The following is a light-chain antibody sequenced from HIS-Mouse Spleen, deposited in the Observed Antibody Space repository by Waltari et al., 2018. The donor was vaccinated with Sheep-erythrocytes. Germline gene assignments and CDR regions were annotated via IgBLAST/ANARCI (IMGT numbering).Light chain of an antibody. CDR3: QSYDSSLSAVV. CDR2: GNS. V-gene: IGLV1-40*01. CDR1: SSNIGAGYD. Sequence: QSVLTQPPSVSGAPGQRVTISCTGSSSNIGAGYDVHWYQQLPGTAPKLPSYGNSHRPSGVPDRFSGSKSGTSASLAITGLQAEDEADYYCQSYDSSLSAVVFGGGTKLTVL. J-gene: IGLJ2*01.